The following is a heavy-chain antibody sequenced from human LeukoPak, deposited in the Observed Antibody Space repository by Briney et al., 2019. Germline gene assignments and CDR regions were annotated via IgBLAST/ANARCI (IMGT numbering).Heavy chain of an antibody. V-gene: IGHV4-59*01. J-gene: IGHJ6*03. CDR3: ARGLTPYYDFWSGYYSTPHYYYYYMDV. CDR2: IYYSGST. CDR1: GGSISSYY. D-gene: IGHD3-3*01. Sequence: PSETLSLTCTVSGGSISSYYWSWIRQPPGKGLEWFGYIYYSGSTNYNPSLKSRVTISVDTSKNQFSLKLSSVTAADTAVYYCARGLTPYYDFWSGYYSTPHYYYYYMDVWGKGTTVTVSS.